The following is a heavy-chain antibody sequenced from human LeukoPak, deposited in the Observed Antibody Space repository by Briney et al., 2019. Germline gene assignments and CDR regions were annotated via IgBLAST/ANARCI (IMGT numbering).Heavy chain of an antibody. D-gene: IGHD3-10*01. CDR2: ISNDNGIT. V-gene: IGHV1-18*01. CDR1: GYSFPTYG. Sequence: ASVKVSCKTSGYSFPTYGISWVRQAPGQGLEWMGWISNDNGITNYAPQFQGRVTLDTETYTSTAYMELRNLRSDDTAVYYCARGGFDYYGTGRAFDVWGQGTLVTVSS. J-gene: IGHJ4*02. CDR3: ARGGFDYYGTGRAFDV.